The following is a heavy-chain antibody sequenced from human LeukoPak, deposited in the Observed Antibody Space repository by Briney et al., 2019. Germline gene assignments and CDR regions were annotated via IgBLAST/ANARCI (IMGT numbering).Heavy chain of an antibody. V-gene: IGHV1-18*01. J-gene: IGHJ3*02. CDR3: ASNEEGRSLDAFDI. Sequence: GASVKVSCKASGYTFTSYGISWVRQAPGQGLEWMGWISAYNGNTNYAQKLHGRVTMTTDTSTSTAYMELRSLRSDDTAVYYCASNEEGRSLDAFDIWGQGTMVTVSS. D-gene: IGHD2-8*01. CDR2: ISAYNGNT. CDR1: GYTFTSYG.